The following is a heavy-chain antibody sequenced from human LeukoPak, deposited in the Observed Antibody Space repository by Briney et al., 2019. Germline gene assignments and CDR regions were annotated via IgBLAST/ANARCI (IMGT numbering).Heavy chain of an antibody. V-gene: IGHV1-8*01. D-gene: IGHD1-26*01. CDR2: MNPNSGNT. CDR3: AKFRGGSYQSRPGVVAEYFQH. J-gene: IGHJ1*01. Sequence: ASVKVSCKASGYTFTSYDINWVRQATGQGLEWMGWMNPNSGNTGYAQKFQGRVTMTRNTSISTAYMELSSLRSEDTAVYYCAKFRGGSYQSRPGVVAEYFQHWGQGTLVTVSS. CDR1: GYTFTSYD.